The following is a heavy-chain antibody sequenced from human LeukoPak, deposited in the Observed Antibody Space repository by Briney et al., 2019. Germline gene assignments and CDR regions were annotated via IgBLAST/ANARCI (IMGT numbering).Heavy chain of an antibody. CDR2: ISTSGDGT. J-gene: IGHJ4*02. CDR1: GFTFSGYA. V-gene: IGHV3-23*01. Sequence: GGSLRLSCAASGFTFSGYAMTWDRQGPGKGLEWVSYISTSGDGTYYADSVKGRFTLSRDNSKSTLYLQMNSLRAEDTAVYYCAQRQGHAFDNWGQGTLVTVSS. CDR3: AQRQGHAFDN.